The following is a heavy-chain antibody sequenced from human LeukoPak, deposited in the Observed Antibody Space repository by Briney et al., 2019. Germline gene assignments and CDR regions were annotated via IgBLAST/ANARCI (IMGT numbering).Heavy chain of an antibody. D-gene: IGHD6-19*01. CDR1: GFTFSSYA. CDR3: AKDRAVAGTVPPYYFDY. V-gene: IGHV3-23*01. CDR2: ISDSGGST. J-gene: IGHJ4*02. Sequence: GGSLRLSCAASGFTFSSYAMSWVRQAPGKGLEWVSAISDSGGSTYYADSVKGRFTISRDNSKNTLYLQMNSLRAEDTAVYYCAKDRAVAGTVPPYYFDYWGQGTLVTVSS.